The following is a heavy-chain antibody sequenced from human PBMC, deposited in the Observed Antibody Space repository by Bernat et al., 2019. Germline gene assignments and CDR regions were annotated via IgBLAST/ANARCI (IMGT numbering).Heavy chain of an antibody. CDR3: ARQDGSGSYVTWAWGLVDY. D-gene: IGHD3-10*01. CDR1: GGSISSSSYY. J-gene: IGHJ4*02. Sequence: QLQLQESGPGLVKPSETLSLTCTVSGGSISSSSYYWGWIRQPPGKGLEWIGSIYYSGSTYYNPSLKSRVTISVDTSKNQFSLKLSSVTAVDTAVYYCARQDGSGSYVTWAWGLVDYWGQGTLVTVSS. CDR2: IYYSGST. V-gene: IGHV4-39*01.